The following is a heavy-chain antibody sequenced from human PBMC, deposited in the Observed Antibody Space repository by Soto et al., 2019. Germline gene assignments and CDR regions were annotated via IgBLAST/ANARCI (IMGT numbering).Heavy chain of an antibody. V-gene: IGHV1-18*01. Sequence: SVQESCKASGCTFTSYGMSWVRQAPAREGEWMGWISSYNGNTNYAKKLQGRVTMTTDTTTRTAYMELRSLRSDDAALYYSARDRLGSYYLDYWGQGTLVTVSS. CDR2: ISSYNGNT. CDR3: ARDRLGSYYLDY. D-gene: IGHD3-10*01. J-gene: IGHJ4*02. CDR1: GCTFTSYG.